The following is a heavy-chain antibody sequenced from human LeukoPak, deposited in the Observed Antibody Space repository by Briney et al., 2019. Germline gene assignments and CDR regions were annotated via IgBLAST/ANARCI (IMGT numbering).Heavy chain of an antibody. J-gene: IGHJ4*02. D-gene: IGHD3-22*01. Sequence: GGSLRLSCAASGFTFSSYSMNWVRQAPGKGLEWDSSISSSSSYIYYADSVKGRFTISRDNAKNSLYLQMNSLRAEDTAVYYCARDAPYYYDSSGYYIDYSGQGTLVTVSS. V-gene: IGHV3-21*01. CDR3: ARDAPYYYDSSGYYIDY. CDR1: GFTFSSYS. CDR2: ISSSSSYI.